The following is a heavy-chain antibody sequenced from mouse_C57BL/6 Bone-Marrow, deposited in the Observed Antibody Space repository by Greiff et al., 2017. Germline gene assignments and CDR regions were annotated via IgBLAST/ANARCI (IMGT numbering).Heavy chain of an antibody. V-gene: IGHV1-72*01. CDR2: IDPNSGGT. Sequence: QVQLQQPGAELVKPGASVKLSCKASGYTFTSYWMHWVKQRPGRGPEWIGRIDPNSGGTKYNEKFKSKATLTVDKPSSTACMQLSSLTSKDSAVYDCARASSYHPWFAYWGQGTLVTVSA. CDR1: GYTFTSYW. CDR3: ARASSYHPWFAY. J-gene: IGHJ3*01. D-gene: IGHD1-1*01.